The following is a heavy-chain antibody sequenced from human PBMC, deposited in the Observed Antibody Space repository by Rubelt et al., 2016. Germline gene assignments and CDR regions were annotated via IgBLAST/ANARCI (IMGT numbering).Heavy chain of an antibody. J-gene: IGHJ4*02. D-gene: IGHD3-16*01. Sequence: QLVESGGGLVQPGGSLRLSCAASGFTFSSYAMSWVRQAPGKGLEWVSDISSSGASTHYADSVKGRFTISRDNAKNSLYLQMNSLRAEDTAVYYCARDAGGLEDYFDYWGQGTLVTVSS. V-gene: IGHV3-23*04. CDR1: GFTFSSYA. CDR3: ARDAGGLEDYFDY. CDR2: ISSSGAST.